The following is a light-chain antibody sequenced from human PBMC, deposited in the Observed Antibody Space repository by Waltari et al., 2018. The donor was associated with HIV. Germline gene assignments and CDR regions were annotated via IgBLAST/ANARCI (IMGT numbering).Light chain of an antibody. CDR3: YSAADNNYV. V-gene: IGLV3-27*01. J-gene: IGLJ1*01. Sequence: SYELTQPSSVSVSPGQTARITCSGDVLAKKYARWCQHKPGQAPVLVIYKDSERPSGIPERFAGSSSGTTGTLTISGAQVEDEADYYCYSAADNNYVFGTGTKVTVL. CDR2: KDS. CDR1: VLAKKY.